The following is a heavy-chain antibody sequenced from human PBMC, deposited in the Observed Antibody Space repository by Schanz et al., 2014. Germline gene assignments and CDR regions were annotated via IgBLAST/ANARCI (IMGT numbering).Heavy chain of an antibody. D-gene: IGHD6-19*01. V-gene: IGHV3-30*02. CDR2: IRYNGRNQ. J-gene: IGHJ4*02. CDR3: GRDYSTGWYVDY. CDR1: GFIFSSFG. Sequence: QVQLVESGGGVVQPGGSLRLSCAASGFIFSSFGISWVRQTPGKGLEWVAHIRYNGRNQEYADSVRGRFTLSRDNSKNTVYLQMNSLRSEDTAVYYCGRDYSTGWYVDYWGQGTLVTVSS.